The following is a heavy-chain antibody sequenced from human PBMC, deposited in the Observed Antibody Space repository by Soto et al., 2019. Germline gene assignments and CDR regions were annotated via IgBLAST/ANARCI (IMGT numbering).Heavy chain of an antibody. CDR2: ISYDGSNK. J-gene: IGHJ4*02. Sequence: QVQLVESGGGVVQSGRSLRLSCAASGFTFSSYDMYWVRPAPGKGLEWVAGISYDGSNKYYADSVKGRFTISRDNSKNTLYLQMSSLRAEDTAVYYCARVGGAPGYLGQGTLVTVSS. V-gene: IGHV3-30-3*01. CDR1: GFTFSSYD. CDR3: ARVGGAPGY.